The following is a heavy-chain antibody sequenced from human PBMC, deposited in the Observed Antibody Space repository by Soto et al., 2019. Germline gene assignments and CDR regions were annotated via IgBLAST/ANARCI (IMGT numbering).Heavy chain of an antibody. CDR3: ARVWGYSYRLASEI. D-gene: IGHD5-18*01. J-gene: IGHJ3*02. Sequence: PSETLSLTCTVSGGSVSSDGYYWGWIRQPPGKGLEWIGYIYHSGSTYYNPSLKSRVTISVDRSKSQFSLKLSSVTAADTAVYYCARVWGYSYRLASEIWGQGTMVTVSS. CDR2: IYHSGST. V-gene: IGHV4-30-2*01. CDR1: GGSVSSDGYY.